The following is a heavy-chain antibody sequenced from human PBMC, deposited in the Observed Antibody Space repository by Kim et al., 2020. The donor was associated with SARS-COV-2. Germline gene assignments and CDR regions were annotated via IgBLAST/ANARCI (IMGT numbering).Heavy chain of an antibody. Sequence: GGSLRLSCEASGYTFSSYSMNWVRRAPGKGLEWISYIGGGGGAMSYADSVRGRFTISRDNAKKSLYLQMNSLRDEDTAVYYCARPPGRVVTAYAFDLWGQGTMVTVSS. CDR2: IGGGGGAM. CDR3: ARPPGRVVTAYAFDL. D-gene: IGHD2-21*02. J-gene: IGHJ3*01. V-gene: IGHV3-48*02. CDR1: GYTFSSYS.